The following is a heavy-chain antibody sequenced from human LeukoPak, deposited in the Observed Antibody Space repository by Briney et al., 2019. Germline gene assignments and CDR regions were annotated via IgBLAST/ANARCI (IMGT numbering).Heavy chain of an antibody. D-gene: IGHD4-17*01. CDR2: IKSKTDGGTT. CDR3: TTEGDYGDYYDY. Sequence: GGSLRLSCAASGFTFSIAWMSWVRQAPGKGLEWVGRIKSKTDGGTTDYAAPVEGRFTISRDDSKNTLYLQMNSLKTEDTAVYYCTTEGDYGDYYDYWGQGTLVTVSS. CDR1: GFTFSIAW. J-gene: IGHJ4*02. V-gene: IGHV3-15*01.